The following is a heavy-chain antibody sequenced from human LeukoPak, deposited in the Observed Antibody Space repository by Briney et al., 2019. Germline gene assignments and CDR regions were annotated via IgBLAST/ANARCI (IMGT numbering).Heavy chain of an antibody. Sequence: GASVKVSCKASGYTFTSYGISWVRQAPGQGLEWMGWISAYNSDTNYAQKLQGRVTMTTDTSTSTAYMELRSLRSDDTAVYYCARGVDYYYYHYGMDVWGQGTTVTVSS. CDR1: GYTFTSYG. J-gene: IGHJ6*02. CDR2: ISAYNSDT. V-gene: IGHV1-18*01. CDR3: ARGVDYYYYHYGMDV. D-gene: IGHD5-12*01.